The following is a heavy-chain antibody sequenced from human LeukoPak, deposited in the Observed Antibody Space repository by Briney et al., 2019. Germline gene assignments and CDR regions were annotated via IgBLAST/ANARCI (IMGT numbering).Heavy chain of an antibody. CDR2: IYSGGST. J-gene: IGHJ4*02. V-gene: IGHV3-53*01. Sequence: PGGSLRLSCAASGFTVSSNYMSWVRQAPGKGLEWVSVIYSGGSTYYADSVKGRFTISRDNSKNTLYLQMNSLRAEDTAVYYCAKAAVIYYDSSGYQKTFFDYWGQGTLVTVSS. CDR1: GFTVSSNY. CDR3: AKAAVIYYDSSGYQKTFFDY. D-gene: IGHD3-22*01.